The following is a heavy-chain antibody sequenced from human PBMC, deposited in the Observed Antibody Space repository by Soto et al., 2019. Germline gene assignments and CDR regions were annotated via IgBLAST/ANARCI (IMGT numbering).Heavy chain of an antibody. CDR1: GGSFSGYY. CDR3: ASSRNDVSLDY. Sequence: SETLSLTCAVYGGSFSGYYWSWIRQPPGKGLEWIGEINHSGSTNYNPSLKSRVTISVDTSKNQFSLKLSSVTAADTAVYYCASSRNDVSLDYWGQGTLVTVSS. D-gene: IGHD1-1*01. CDR2: INHSGST. V-gene: IGHV4-34*01. J-gene: IGHJ4*02.